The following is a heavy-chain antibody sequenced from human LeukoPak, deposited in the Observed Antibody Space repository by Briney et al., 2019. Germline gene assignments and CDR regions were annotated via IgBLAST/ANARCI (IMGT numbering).Heavy chain of an antibody. D-gene: IGHD2-2*01. Sequence: SETLSLTCTVSGYSISTGYYWSWIRQPPGKGLEWIGEINHSGSTNYNPSLRSRVTISVDTSKNQFSLKLSSVTAADTAVYYCGGYCSSTSCSGGIDYWGQGTLVTVSS. CDR1: GYSISTGYY. CDR3: GGYCSSTSCSGGIDY. J-gene: IGHJ4*02. CDR2: INHSGST. V-gene: IGHV4-34*01.